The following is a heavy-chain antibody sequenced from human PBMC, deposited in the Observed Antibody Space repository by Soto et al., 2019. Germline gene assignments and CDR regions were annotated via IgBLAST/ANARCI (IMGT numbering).Heavy chain of an antibody. Sequence: PGESLRISCKGSGYSFTNYWIGWVRQMTGKGQEWMGLINPGDSETRYSPSFQGQVTISADRSISTAYLQWSSLRHEDTAVYYCAKDGGPVYCNSPGCSAKHFDYWGQGTLVTVSS. D-gene: IGHD2-2*01. V-gene: IGHV5-51*01. CDR3: AKDGGPVYCNSPGCSAKHFDY. CDR2: INPGDSET. CDR1: GYSFTNYW. J-gene: IGHJ4*02.